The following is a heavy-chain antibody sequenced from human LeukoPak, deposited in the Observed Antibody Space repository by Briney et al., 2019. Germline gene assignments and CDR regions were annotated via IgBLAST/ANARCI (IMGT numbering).Heavy chain of an antibody. CDR2: ISYNGGST. Sequence: GGSLRLSCAASGFTFSNYAMHWVRQAPGKGLEYVSAISYNGGSTYYANSVKGRFTISRDNSKNTLYLQMNSLKGDDTAVYYCAKDSAFYYIDVWGKGTTVIISS. J-gene: IGHJ6*03. CDR3: AKDSAFYYIDV. CDR1: GFTFSNYA. V-gene: IGHV3-64*01. D-gene: IGHD3-10*01.